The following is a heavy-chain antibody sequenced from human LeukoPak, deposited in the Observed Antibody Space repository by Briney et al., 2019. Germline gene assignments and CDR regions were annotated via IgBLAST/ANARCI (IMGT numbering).Heavy chain of an antibody. CDR3: ARGGLLNWFDP. Sequence: SETLSLTCAVSGYSISSGYYWGWIRQPPGKGLEWIASIYYSGYSYYNPSLKSRATISVNTSKNQFSLKLSSVTAADTAQYYCARGGLLNWFDPWGQGTLVTVSS. J-gene: IGHJ5*02. CDR2: IYYSGYS. V-gene: IGHV4-38-2*01. D-gene: IGHD1-26*01. CDR1: GYSISSGYY.